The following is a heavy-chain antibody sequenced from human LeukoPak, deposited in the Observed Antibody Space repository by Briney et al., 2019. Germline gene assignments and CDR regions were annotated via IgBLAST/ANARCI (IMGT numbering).Heavy chain of an antibody. CDR1: GGSVSDYY. CDR2: IYYTGT. J-gene: IGHJ4*02. V-gene: IGHV4-59*02. CDR3: ASRKLGNDY. Sequence: PSETLPLTCTVSGGSVSDYYWSWIRQPPGKGLEWIGYIYYTGTSYNPSLKSRVTISADTSKNQFSLNLSSVTAADTAVYYCASRKLGNDYWGQGTLVTVSS. D-gene: IGHD7-27*01.